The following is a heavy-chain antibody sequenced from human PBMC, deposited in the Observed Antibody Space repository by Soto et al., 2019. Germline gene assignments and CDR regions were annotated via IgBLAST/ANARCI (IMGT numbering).Heavy chain of an antibody. D-gene: IGHD6-6*01. CDR3: ARADTGAYSSSLYYYYGMDV. Sequence: SVKVSCKASGGTFSSYAISWVRQAPGQGLEWMGGIIPIFGTANYALKFQGRVTITADESTSTAYMELSSLRSEDTAVYYCARADTGAYSSSLYYYYGMDVWGQGTTVTVSS. CDR2: IIPIFGTA. V-gene: IGHV1-69*13. CDR1: GGTFSSYA. J-gene: IGHJ6*02.